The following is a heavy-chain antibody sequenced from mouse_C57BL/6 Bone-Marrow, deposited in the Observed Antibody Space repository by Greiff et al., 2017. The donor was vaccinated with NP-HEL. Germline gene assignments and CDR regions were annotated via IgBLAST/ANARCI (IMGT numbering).Heavy chain of an antibody. CDR2: IDPENGDT. J-gene: IGHJ3*01. Sequence: VQLQQSGAELVRPGASVKLSCTASGFNIKDDYMHWVKQRPEQGLEWIGWIDPENGDTEYASKFQGKATITADTSSNTAYLQLSSLTSEDTAVYYCTTGVGYRPGGQGTLVTVSA. CDR3: TTGVGYRP. V-gene: IGHV14-4*01. D-gene: IGHD2-2*01. CDR1: GFNIKDDY.